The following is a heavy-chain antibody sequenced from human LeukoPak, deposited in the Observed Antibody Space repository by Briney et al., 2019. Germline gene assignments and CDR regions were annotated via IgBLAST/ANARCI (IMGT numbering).Heavy chain of an antibody. CDR3: AISSVVTAPALIDY. CDR2: IYYSGST. CDR1: GGSISSYY. Sequence: SETLSLTCTVSGGSISSYYWSWIRQPPGKGLEWIGYIYYSGSTNYNPSLKSRVTISVDTSKSQFSPKLSSVTAADTAVYYCAISSVVTAPALIDYWGQGTLVTVSS. V-gene: IGHV4-59*08. D-gene: IGHD2-21*02. J-gene: IGHJ4*02.